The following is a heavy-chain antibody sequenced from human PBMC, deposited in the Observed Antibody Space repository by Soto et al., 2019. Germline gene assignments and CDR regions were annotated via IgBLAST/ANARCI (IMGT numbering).Heavy chain of an antibody. CDR3: AHRDGARFYFDY. V-gene: IGHV2-5*02. J-gene: IGHJ4*02. CDR2: IYWDDDK. CDR1: GFSLSTNEVS. Sequence: QITLKESGPPVVKPTQTLTLTCTLSGFSLSTNEVSVGWIRQPPGKALEWLALIYWDDDKRYSPSLKNRLTITKDTSKSQVVLTLTNMDPGDTATYYCAHRDGARFYFDYWGQGTLVTVPS.